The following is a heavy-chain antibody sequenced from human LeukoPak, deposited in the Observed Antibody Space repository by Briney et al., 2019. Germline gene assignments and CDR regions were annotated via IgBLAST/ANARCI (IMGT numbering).Heavy chain of an antibody. D-gene: IGHD2-2*01. CDR1: GLTFTRYS. CDR2: ISSSSTYI. CDR3: AGGRSTSAYYFDY. Sequence: GGSLRLSCIPSGLTFTRYSMNWVRQAPGKGLEWVSSISSSSTYIYYADSIKGRLNISRDNAKNSLYLQMDSLSTEDTAVYYCAGGRSTSAYYFDYWGQGTLVTVSS. V-gene: IGHV3-21*01. J-gene: IGHJ4*02.